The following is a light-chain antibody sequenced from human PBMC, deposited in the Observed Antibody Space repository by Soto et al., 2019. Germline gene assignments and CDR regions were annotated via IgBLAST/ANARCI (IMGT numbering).Light chain of an antibody. CDR2: QYF. V-gene: IGLV1-40*01. CDR1: SSNIGAGYD. Sequence: QLVLTQPPSVSGAPGQRVTISCTGASSNIGAGYDVHWYQHLPGTAPKLLIYQYFSRPSGVPHRFSGSKSGTSASLAITGLQAEDEADYYCQSYDNSLSAWVFGGGTKLAVL. J-gene: IGLJ3*02. CDR3: QSYDNSLSAWV.